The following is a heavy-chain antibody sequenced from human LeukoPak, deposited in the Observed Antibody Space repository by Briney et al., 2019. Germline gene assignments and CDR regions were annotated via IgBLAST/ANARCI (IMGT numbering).Heavy chain of an antibody. Sequence: PGGSLRLSCAASGFTFSSYSMNWVRQAPGKGLEWVSSISSSSSYIYYADSVKGRFTISRDNAKNSLYLQMNSLRAEDTAVYYCARDLMTTVTTVDYWGQRTLVTVSS. CDR2: ISSSSSYI. D-gene: IGHD4-17*01. CDR1: GFTFSSYS. V-gene: IGHV3-21*01. CDR3: ARDLMTTVTTVDY. J-gene: IGHJ4*02.